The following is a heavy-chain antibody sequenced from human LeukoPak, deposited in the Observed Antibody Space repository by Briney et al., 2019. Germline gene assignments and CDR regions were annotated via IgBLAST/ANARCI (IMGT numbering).Heavy chain of an antibody. D-gene: IGHD2-21*02. CDR2: INPKSGGT. J-gene: IGHJ4*02. CDR3: ARYQGGAVVTPFDN. CDR1: GYAFSGFY. Sequence: ASVKVSCKASGYAFSGFYLHWVRQAPGQGLEWMGWINPKSGGTTYAQKFQGRVTMARDTSINTAYMELSGLTSDDTAVYFCARYQGGAVVTPFDNRGQGTLVTVSS. V-gene: IGHV1-2*02.